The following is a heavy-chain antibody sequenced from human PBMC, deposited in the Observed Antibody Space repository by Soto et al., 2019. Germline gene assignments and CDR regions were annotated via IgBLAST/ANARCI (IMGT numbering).Heavy chain of an antibody. CDR1: GGSISSGGYY. Sequence: QVQLQESGPGLVKPSQTLSLTCTVSGGSISSGGYYWSWIRQHPGKGLEWIGYIYYSGSTYYNPSLKSRVTISVDTSKNKFSLKLSSVTAADTAVYYCARDYPVRGVIIPYWYFDLWGRGTRVTVSS. CDR2: IYYSGST. D-gene: IGHD3-10*01. CDR3: ARDYPVRGVIIPYWYFDL. V-gene: IGHV4-31*03. J-gene: IGHJ2*01.